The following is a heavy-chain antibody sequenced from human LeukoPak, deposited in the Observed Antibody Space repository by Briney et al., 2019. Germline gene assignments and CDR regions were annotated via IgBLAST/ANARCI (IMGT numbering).Heavy chain of an antibody. CDR2: INPSGGST. J-gene: IGHJ5*02. CDR3: ARGLENSHYYATWGAPPFDP. V-gene: IGHV1-46*01. CDR1: GYTFTSYY. Sequence: ASVKVSCKASGYTFTSYYMHWVRQAPGQGLEWMGIINPSGGSTSYAQKFQGRVTMTRDTSTSTVYMELSSLRSEDTAVYYCARGLENSHYYATWGAPPFDPWGQGTLVTVSS. D-gene: IGHD7-27*01.